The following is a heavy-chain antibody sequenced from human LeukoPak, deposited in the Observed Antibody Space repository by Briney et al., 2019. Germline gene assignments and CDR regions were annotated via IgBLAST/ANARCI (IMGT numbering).Heavy chain of an antibody. J-gene: IGHJ5*02. CDR2: IYSGGTT. CDR1: GFTFSSYA. CDR3: ARVRSGSSFDP. V-gene: IGHV3-53*01. D-gene: IGHD2-15*01. Sequence: PGGSLRLSCAASGFTFSSYAMHWVRQAPGKGLEWVSLIYSGGTTHYADSVKGRFTISRDNSKNTLYLQMTGLRAEDTAVYYCARVRSGSSFDPWGQGTLVTVSS.